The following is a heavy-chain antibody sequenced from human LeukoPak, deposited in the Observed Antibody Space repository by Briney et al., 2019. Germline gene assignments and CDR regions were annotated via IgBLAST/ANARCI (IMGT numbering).Heavy chain of an antibody. CDR1: GFTFSSYE. D-gene: IGHD3-22*01. CDR2: ISSSGSTI. Sequence: GGSLRLSCTASGFTFSSYEMNWVRQAPGKGLEWVSYISSSGSTIYYADSVKGRFTISRDNAKNSLYLQMNSLRAEDTAVYYCAAGLDYYDSSGFDYWGQGTLVTVSS. CDR3: AAGLDYYDSSGFDY. J-gene: IGHJ4*02. V-gene: IGHV3-48*03.